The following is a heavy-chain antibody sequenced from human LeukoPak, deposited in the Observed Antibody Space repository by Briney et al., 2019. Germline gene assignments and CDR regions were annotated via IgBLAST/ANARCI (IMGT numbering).Heavy chain of an antibody. CDR1: GGTFSSYA. J-gene: IGHJ6*03. D-gene: IGHD4-11*01. CDR2: ITPIFGTA. Sequence: VASVKVSCKASGGTFSSYAISWVRQAPGQGLEWMGGITPIFGTANYAQKFQGRVTITTDESTSTAYMELSSLRSEDTAVYYCARGVPYSNYAHDDYYYYMDVWGKGTTVTVSS. CDR3: ARGVPYSNYAHDDYYYYMDV. V-gene: IGHV1-69*05.